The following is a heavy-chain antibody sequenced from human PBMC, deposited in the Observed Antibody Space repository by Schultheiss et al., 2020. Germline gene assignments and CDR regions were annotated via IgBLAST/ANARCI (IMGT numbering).Heavy chain of an antibody. Sequence: SETLSLTCSVSGGSISTNNYYWGWIRQPPGKGLEWIGSIYYSGSTYLNPSLKSRVTISVDTSKNQFSLKLSSVTAADTAVYYCARGLTIPYSSSWYWFDPWGQGTLVTVSS. CDR2: IYYSGST. V-gene: IGHV4-39*07. D-gene: IGHD6-13*01. CDR1: GGSISTNNYY. CDR3: ARGLTIPYSSSWYWFDP. J-gene: IGHJ5*02.